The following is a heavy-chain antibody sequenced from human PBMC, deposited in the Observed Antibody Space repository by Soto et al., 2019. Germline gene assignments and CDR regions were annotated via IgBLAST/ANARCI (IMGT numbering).Heavy chain of an antibody. CDR3: AKGLGSGHGDYWYFDL. J-gene: IGHJ2*01. CDR2: ISGSGGST. CDR1: GFTFSSYA. Sequence: GGSLRLSCAASGFTFSSYAMSWVRQAPGKGLEWVSAISGSGGSTYYADSVKGRFTISRDNSKNTLYLQMNSLRAEDTAVYYCAKGLGSGHGDYWYFDLWGRGTLVTVSS. D-gene: IGHD4-17*01. V-gene: IGHV3-23*01.